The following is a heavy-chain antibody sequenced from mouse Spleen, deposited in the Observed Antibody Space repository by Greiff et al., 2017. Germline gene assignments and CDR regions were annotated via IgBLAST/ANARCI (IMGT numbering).Heavy chain of an antibody. V-gene: IGHV1-64*01. CDR3: ARDGYYNAMDY. CDR2: IHPNSGRT. J-gene: IGHJ4*01. CDR1: GCTFTNYW. D-gene: IGHD2-3*01. Sequence: QVQLQQPGAELVKPGASVKLSCKASGCTFTNYWMHWVKQRPGQGLEWIGMIHPNSGRTNYNEKFKSEATLTVDKSSSTAYMQLSSLTFEDSAVYYCARDGYYNAMDYWGQGTSVTVSS.